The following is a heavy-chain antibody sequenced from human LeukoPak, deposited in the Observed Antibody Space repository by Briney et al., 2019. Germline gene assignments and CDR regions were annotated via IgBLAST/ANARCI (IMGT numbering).Heavy chain of an antibody. D-gene: IGHD6-6*01. J-gene: IGHJ4*02. Sequence: PGGSLRLSCAASGFTFSSYSMNWVRQAPGKGLEWVSSISSSSSYIYYADSVKGRFTISRDNAKNTLYLQMNTLRAEDAAVYYCAAHPSSAYWGRGTLVTVSS. CDR3: AAHPSSAY. V-gene: IGHV3-21*04. CDR1: GFTFSSYS. CDR2: ISSSSSYI.